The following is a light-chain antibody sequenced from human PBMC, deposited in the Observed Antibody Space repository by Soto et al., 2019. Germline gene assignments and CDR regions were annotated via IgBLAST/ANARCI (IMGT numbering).Light chain of an antibody. CDR2: DVS. Sequence: QSVLTQPASGTGSPGRSITISSTRTSSDVGGYNYVSWYQQHPGKAPKFMIYDVSNRPSGVSTRFSGSKSGNTASLTISGLQAEDEADYYCNSYTTSNTRQIVFGTGTKVTVL. V-gene: IGLV2-14*01. CDR1: SSDVGGYNY. J-gene: IGLJ1*01. CDR3: NSYTTSNTRQIV.